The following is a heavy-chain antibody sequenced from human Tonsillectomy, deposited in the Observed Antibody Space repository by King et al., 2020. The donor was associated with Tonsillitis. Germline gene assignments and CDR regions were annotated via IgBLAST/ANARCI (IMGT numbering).Heavy chain of an antibody. CDR1: GFTFSNYG. CDR3: VLAYGDLDY. Sequence: HVQLVESGGGVVQPGRSLRLSCAASGFTFSNYGMHWVRQAPGKGLEWVALISYDGSNKYNADSVKGRFTISRDNSKNTLYLQMNSLRAEDTAVYYCVLAYGDLDYWGQGTLVTVSS. J-gene: IGHJ4*02. CDR2: ISYDGSNK. V-gene: IGHV3-30*03. D-gene: IGHD4-17*01.